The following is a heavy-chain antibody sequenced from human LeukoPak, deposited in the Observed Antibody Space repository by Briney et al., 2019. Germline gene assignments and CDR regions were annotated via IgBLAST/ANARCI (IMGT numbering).Heavy chain of an antibody. CDR2: ISAYNGST. CDR3: AREYSSSSGRTFDY. V-gene: IGHV1-18*01. J-gene: IGHJ4*02. CDR1: DYTFISYA. D-gene: IGHD6-6*01. Sequence: ASVKVSCKASDYTFISYAISWVRQAPGQGLEWMGWISAYNGSTKYAQKLQGKVTITRDTSASTVYMELSSLRPEDTAVYYCAREYSSSSGRTFDYWGQGTLVTVSS.